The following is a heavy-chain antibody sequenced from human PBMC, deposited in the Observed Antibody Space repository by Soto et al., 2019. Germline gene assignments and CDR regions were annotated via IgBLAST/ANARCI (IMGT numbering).Heavy chain of an antibody. CDR2: IRDRAYSYAT. V-gene: IGHV3-73*01. CDR3: TRLISAAHDY. J-gene: IGHJ4*02. D-gene: IGHD3-10*01. Sequence: EVLLVESGGGMVQPEGSLKLSCAASGFVFKDSSIHWVRQASGKGLEWVGRIRDRAYSYATAYAESVKGRFTISRDDSNNTAYLQMSGLKTEDTAIYYCTRLISAAHDYWGQGTLVTVSS. CDR1: GFVFKDSS.